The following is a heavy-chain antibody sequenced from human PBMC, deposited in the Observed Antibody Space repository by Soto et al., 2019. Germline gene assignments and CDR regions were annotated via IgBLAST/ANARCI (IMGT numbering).Heavy chain of an antibody. V-gene: IGHV3-48*02. J-gene: IGHJ4*02. CDR2: ISSSSSTI. D-gene: IGHD5-12*01. CDR1: GFTFSSYS. Sequence: PGGSLRLSCAASGFTFSSYSMNWVRQAPGKGLEWVSYISSSSSTIYYADSVKGRFTISRDNAKNSLYLQMNSLRDEDTAVYYCANEPPYSGYEGGFDYWGQGTLVTVSS. CDR3: ANEPPYSGYEGGFDY.